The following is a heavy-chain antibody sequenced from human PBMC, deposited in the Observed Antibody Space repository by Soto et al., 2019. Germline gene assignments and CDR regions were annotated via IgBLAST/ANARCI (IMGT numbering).Heavy chain of an antibody. CDR3: GRGINYYDSGDDAFDI. Sequence: QVQLVQSGAEVKKPGASVKVSCKASGYTFTSYDINWVRQATGQGLEWMGWMNPNSGNTGYAQKFQGTVTMTRNISISTAYMGLSSLRSEDTAVYYCGRGINYYDSGDDAFDIWGQGTMVTVSS. CDR2: MNPNSGNT. CDR1: GYTFTSYD. J-gene: IGHJ3*02. D-gene: IGHD3-10*01. V-gene: IGHV1-8*01.